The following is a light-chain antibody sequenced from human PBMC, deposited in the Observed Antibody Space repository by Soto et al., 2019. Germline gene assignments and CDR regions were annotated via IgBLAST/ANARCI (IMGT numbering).Light chain of an antibody. CDR2: AAS. Sequence: EIVMTQSPATLSVSPGERATLSCRASQSVSSDLAWYHQKPGQAPRLLIYAASTRATGIPARFSGSGSGTEFTLTISSLQSEDFAVYYCQQYGSSPTFGQGTRLEIK. CDR3: QQYGSSPT. CDR1: QSVSSD. V-gene: IGKV3-15*01. J-gene: IGKJ5*01.